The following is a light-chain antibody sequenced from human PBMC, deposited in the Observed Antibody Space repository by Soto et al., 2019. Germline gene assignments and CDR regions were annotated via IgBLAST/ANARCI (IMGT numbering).Light chain of an antibody. CDR1: QSLLHSNGYNY. V-gene: IGKV2-28*01. J-gene: IGKJ3*01. Sequence: DIVMTQSPLSLPVTPGEPASISCRSSQSLLHSNGYNYLDWYLQKPGQSPQLLIYLGSNRASGVPDRFSGSGSGTDFTLKISRVEAEDVGVYYCMQALQTRITFGPGTKVDSK. CDR2: LGS. CDR3: MQALQTRIT.